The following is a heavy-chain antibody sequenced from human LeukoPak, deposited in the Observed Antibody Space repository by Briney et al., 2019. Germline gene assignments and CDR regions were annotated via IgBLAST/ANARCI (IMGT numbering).Heavy chain of an antibody. CDR2: ISGYYGNT. CDR3: ASLKNYYDSSGYLVTDAFDI. D-gene: IGHD3-22*01. J-gene: IGHJ3*02. V-gene: IGHV1-18*01. Sequence: GASVKASCKASGYTFTTYNINWVRQAPGQGLEWMGWISGYYGNTNYTQKLQSRVTMTTDTSTRTAYMELRSLNSDDTAVYYCASLKNYYDSSGYLVTDAFDIWGQGTMVTVSS. CDR1: GYTFTTYN.